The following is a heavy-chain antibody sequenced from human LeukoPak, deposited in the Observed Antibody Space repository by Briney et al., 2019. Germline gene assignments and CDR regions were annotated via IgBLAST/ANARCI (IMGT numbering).Heavy chain of an antibody. Sequence: GGSLRLSCAASGFTFSSYAMSWVRQAPGKGLEWVSAISGSGGSTYYADSVKGRFTISRDNSKNTLYLQMNSLRAEDTAVYYCAKPNYYDSSGYLFEHWGQGTLVTVSS. CDR1: GFTFSSYA. D-gene: IGHD3-22*01. J-gene: IGHJ4*02. CDR3: AKPNYYDSSGYLFEH. V-gene: IGHV3-23*01. CDR2: ISGSGGST.